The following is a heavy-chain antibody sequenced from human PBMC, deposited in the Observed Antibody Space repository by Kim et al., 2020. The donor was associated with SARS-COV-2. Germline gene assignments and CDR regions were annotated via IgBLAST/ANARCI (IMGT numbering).Heavy chain of an antibody. CDR3: ARSLNAFGTF. J-gene: IGHJ4*02. V-gene: IGHV3-11*01. CDR1: GFTFSDFY. Sequence: GGSLRLSCAASGFTFSDFYMTWIRQAPGKGLEWLSFITGDSSRITYADSVMGRLTISRDNAKNSVYLQINSERVEDTATYYCARSLNAFGTFWGQGTQVIVSS. CDR2: ITGDSSRI. D-gene: IGHD3-3*02.